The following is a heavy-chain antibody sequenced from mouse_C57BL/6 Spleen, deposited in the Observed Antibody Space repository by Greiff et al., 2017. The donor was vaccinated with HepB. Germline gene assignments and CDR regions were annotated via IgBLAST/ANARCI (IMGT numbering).Heavy chain of an antibody. Sequence: EVKLVESGGGLVQPGGSVKLSCAASGFTFSDAWMDWVRQSPEKGLEWVAEIRNKANNHATYYAESVKGRFTISRDDSKSSVYLQMNSLRAEDTGIYYGTRGSKRYCDVWGTGTTVTVSS. J-gene: IGHJ1*03. D-gene: IGHD2-5*01. CDR1: GFTFSDAW. CDR2: IRNKANNHAT. CDR3: TRGSKRYCDV. V-gene: IGHV6-6*01.